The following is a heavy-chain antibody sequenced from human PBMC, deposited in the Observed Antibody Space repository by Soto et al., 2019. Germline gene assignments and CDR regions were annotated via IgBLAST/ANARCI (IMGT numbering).Heavy chain of an antibody. CDR2: IYYSGST. CDR1: GCTISSYY. V-gene: IGHV4-59*01. CDR3: ARGDSGYSGYDSVITFDY. Sequence: ETLSLTCTVSGCTISSYYWSWIRQPPGKGLEWIGYIYYSGSTNYNPSLKSRVTISVDTSKNQFSLKLSSVTAADTAVYYCARGDSGYSGYDSVITFDYWGQGTLVTVS. J-gene: IGHJ4*02. D-gene: IGHD5-12*01.